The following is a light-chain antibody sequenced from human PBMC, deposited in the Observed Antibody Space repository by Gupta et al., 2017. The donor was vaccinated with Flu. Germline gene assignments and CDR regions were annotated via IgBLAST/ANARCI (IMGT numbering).Light chain of an antibody. CDR3: QHNYNLPFT. CDR2: AAS. J-gene: IGKJ3*01. Sequence: DIQMTQSPSSLSASVGDRVTITCRASQSISRDLNWYQQKPGTAPRLPIYAASSLQSGVPSRFSGGGSGTDFTLTISSLQPEDFATYYCQHNYNLPFTFGPGTKVDFK. V-gene: IGKV1-39*01. CDR1: QSISRD.